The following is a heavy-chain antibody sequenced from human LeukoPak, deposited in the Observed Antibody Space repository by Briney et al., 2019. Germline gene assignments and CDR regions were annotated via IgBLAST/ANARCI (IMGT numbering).Heavy chain of an antibody. Sequence: PGGSLRLSCAASGFTFSSYWMNWVRQAPGKGLVWVSRINSDGSSTSYADSVKGRFTISRDNAKNTLYLQMNSLRAEDTAVYYCAITGVLTGFDAFDIWGQGTMVTVSS. CDR2: INSDGSST. V-gene: IGHV3-74*01. J-gene: IGHJ3*02. CDR1: GFTFSSYW. CDR3: AITGVLTGFDAFDI. D-gene: IGHD3-9*01.